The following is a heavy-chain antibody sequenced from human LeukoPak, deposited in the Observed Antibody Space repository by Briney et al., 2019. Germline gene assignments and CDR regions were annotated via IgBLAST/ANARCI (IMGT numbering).Heavy chain of an antibody. D-gene: IGHD6-13*01. Sequence: GGSLRLSCAASGFTFSSYDMHWVRQAPGKGLEWVAFVQYDRSNECYADSVKGRFTISRDNSKNTLYLQVSSLRAEDTAVYYCAKARARVTATVLDYWGQGTLVTVSS. CDR1: GFTFSSYD. J-gene: IGHJ4*02. CDR3: AKARARVTATVLDY. CDR2: VQYDRSNE. V-gene: IGHV3-30*02.